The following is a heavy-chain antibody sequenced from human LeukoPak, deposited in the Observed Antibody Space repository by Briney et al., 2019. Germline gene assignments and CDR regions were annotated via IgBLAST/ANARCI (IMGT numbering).Heavy chain of an antibody. V-gene: IGHV3-23*01. CDR1: GVTSTGYA. D-gene: IGHD3-22*01. Sequence: PGGSLRLSCAASGVTSTGYAMSWVCEAPGTGREWGSAISGSGGSTYCADSVKGRFTISRDNSKNTLYLQMNSLRAGDTAMYYCARMYYYDSSGFSGRTYYGMDVWGQGTTVTVSS. CDR2: ISGSGGST. CDR3: ARMYYYDSSGFSGRTYYGMDV. J-gene: IGHJ6*02.